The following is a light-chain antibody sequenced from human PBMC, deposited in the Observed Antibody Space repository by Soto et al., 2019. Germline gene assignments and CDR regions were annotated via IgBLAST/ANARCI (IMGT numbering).Light chain of an antibody. CDR3: QQRSNWPPKYT. CDR2: DAS. Sequence: EIVLTRSPATLSLSPGERATLSCRASQSVSSYLAWYQQKPGQAPRLLIYDASNRATGIPARFSGSGSGTEFTLTISSLEPEDFAVYYCQQRSNWPPKYTFGQGTKLEIK. J-gene: IGKJ2*01. V-gene: IGKV3-11*01. CDR1: QSVSSY.